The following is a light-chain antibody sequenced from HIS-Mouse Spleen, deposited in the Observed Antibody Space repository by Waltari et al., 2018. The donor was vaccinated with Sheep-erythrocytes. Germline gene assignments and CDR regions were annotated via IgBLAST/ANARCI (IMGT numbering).Light chain of an antibody. Sequence: VSVALGQTVRITCQGDSLRSYYASWYQQKPGQAPVLVIYGKNNRPSGIPNRFSGSSSGNPASLTITGAQAADEADYYCNSRDSSGNHLEVFGGGTKLTVL. J-gene: IGLJ3*02. V-gene: IGLV3-19*01. CDR1: SLRSYY. CDR3: NSRDSSGNHLEV. CDR2: GKN.